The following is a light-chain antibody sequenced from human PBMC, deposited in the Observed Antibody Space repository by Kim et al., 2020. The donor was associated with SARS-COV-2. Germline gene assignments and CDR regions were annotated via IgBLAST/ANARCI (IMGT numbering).Light chain of an antibody. CDR2: AAS. J-gene: IGKJ1*01. CDR3: QQGDIYPPWT. Sequence: IQMPQSPSSVSASIGDRVIITCRASQGIRNSLAWYQQKPGKAPQLLIYAASTLQSGVPSRFSGSGSGTDFTLTITNIQPDDFGMYYGQQGDIYPPWTLGQGTKVDIK. V-gene: IGKV1-12*01. CDR1: QGIRNS.